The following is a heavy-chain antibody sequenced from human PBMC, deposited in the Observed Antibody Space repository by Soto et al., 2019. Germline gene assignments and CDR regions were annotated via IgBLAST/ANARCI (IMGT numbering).Heavy chain of an antibody. J-gene: IGHJ3*02. D-gene: IGHD3-10*01. V-gene: IGHV6-1*01. CDR1: GDTVSNNGAA. CDR3: ARDRRFTAGEPDAFDI. CDR2: TYYRSKWYN. Sequence: SQTLSLTCAISGDTVSNNGAAWNWIRQSPSRGLEWLGRTYYRSKWYNDYASSVKSRITINPDTSKNQFSLHLTSVTPEDTAVNYCARDRRFTAGEPDAFDIWGQGTMVTVSS.